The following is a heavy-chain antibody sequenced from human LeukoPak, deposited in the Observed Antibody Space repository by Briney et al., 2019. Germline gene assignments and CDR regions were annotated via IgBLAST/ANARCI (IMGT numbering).Heavy chain of an antibody. CDR1: GYTFTGYY. CDR3: ARYMIAGTPYYYYYGMDV. CDR2: INPNSGGT. D-gene: IGHD2-21*01. V-gene: IGHV1-2*02. Sequence: GASVKVSCKASGYTFTGYYMHWVRQAPGQGLEWMGWINPNSGGTNYAQKFQGRVTMTRDTSISTAYMELSRLRSDDTAVYYCARYMIAGTPYYYYYGMDVWGQGTTVTVSS. J-gene: IGHJ6*02.